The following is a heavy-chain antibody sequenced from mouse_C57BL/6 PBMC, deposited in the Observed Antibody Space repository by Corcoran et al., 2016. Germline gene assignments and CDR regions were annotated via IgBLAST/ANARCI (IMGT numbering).Heavy chain of an antibody. CDR3: ASGYDYDAYYFDY. V-gene: IGHV1-26*01. J-gene: IGHJ2*01. CDR2: INPNNGGT. D-gene: IGHD2-4*01. Sequence: EVQLQQSGPELVKPGASVKISCKASGYTFTDYYMNWVKQSHGKSLEWIGDINPNNGGTSYNQKFKGKATLTVDKSSSTAYMELRSLTSEDSAVYYCASGYDYDAYYFDYWGQGTTLTVSS. CDR1: GYTFTDYY.